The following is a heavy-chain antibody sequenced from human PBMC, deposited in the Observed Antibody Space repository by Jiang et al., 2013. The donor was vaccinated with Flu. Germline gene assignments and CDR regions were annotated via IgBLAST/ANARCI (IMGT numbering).Heavy chain of an antibody. CDR3: ARGLRGYSGYSNWFDP. J-gene: IGHJ5*02. V-gene: IGHV3-21*01. CDR2: ISSSSSYI. Sequence: VQLVESGGGLVKPGGSLRLSCAASGFTFSSYSMNWVRQAPGKGLEWVSSISSSSSYIYYADSVKGRFTISRDNAKNSLYLQMNSLRAEDTAVYYCARGLRGYSGYSNWFDPWGQGTLVTVSS. CDR1: GFTFSSYS. D-gene: IGHD5-12*01.